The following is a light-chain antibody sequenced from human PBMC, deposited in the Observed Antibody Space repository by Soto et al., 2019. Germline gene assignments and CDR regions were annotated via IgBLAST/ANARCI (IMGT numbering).Light chain of an antibody. CDR2: DAS. CDR3: QQYNNWPPWT. V-gene: IGKV3-15*01. CDR1: QSVSNN. J-gene: IGKJ1*01. Sequence: ILMTQSPATLSVSPGERATLSCRASQSVSNNLAWYQQKPGQAPRLLIYDASTRATGNPARFSGSGSGTEFTLTSSGLQSEDFAVYYCQQYNNWPPWTFGQGTKVEIK.